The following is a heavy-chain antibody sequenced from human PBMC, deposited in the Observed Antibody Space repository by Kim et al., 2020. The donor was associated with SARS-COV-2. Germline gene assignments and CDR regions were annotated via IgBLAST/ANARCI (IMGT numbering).Heavy chain of an antibody. J-gene: IGHJ3*02. D-gene: IGHD1-26*01. CDR3: ARVRRAPYDAFDI. V-gene: IGHV1-46*01. Sequence: TYAQKFQGRVTMTRDTSTSTVYMELSSLRSEDTGVYYCARVRRAPYDAFDIWGQGTMVTVSS.